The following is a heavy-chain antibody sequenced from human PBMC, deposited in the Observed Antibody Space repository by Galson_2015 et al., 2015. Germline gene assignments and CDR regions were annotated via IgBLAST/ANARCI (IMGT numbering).Heavy chain of an antibody. D-gene: IGHD4/OR15-4a*01. CDR1: GFTFSSYG. CDR3: AKDLDYRQGTDY. CDR2: ISYDGSNK. Sequence: SLRLSCAASGFTFSSYGMHWVRQAPGKGLEWVAVISYDGSNKYYADSVKGRFTISRDNSKNTLYLQMNSLRAEDTAVYYCAKDLDYRQGTDYWGQGTLVTVSS. J-gene: IGHJ4*02. V-gene: IGHV3-30*18.